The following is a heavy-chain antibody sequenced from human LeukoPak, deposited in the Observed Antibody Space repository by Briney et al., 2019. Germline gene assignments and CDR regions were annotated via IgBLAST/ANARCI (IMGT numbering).Heavy chain of an antibody. J-gene: IGHJ6*03. CDR1: GFTFSSYV. CDR2: ISSSGSTI. Sequence: PGGSLRLSCAASGFTFSSYVMNWVRQAPGKGLGWVSYISSSGSTIYYADSVKGRFTISRDNAKNSLYLQMNSLRAEDTAVYYCASLADHYYYYYMDVWGKGTTVTVSS. CDR3: ASLADHYYYYYMDV. V-gene: IGHV3-48*03.